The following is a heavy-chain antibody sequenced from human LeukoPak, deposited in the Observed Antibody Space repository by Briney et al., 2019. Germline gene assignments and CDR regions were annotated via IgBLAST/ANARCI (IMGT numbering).Heavy chain of an antibody. D-gene: IGHD3-3*01. CDR1: GGSISSGSYY. CDR3: ARAGHDFGEESAFDI. Sequence: SQTLSLTCTVSGGSISSGSYYWSWIRQPAGKGLEWIGRIYTSGSTNYNPSLKSGVTISVDTSKSQFSLKLSSVTAADTAVYYCARAGHDFGEESAFDIWGQGTMVTVSS. J-gene: IGHJ3*02. CDR2: IYTSGST. V-gene: IGHV4-61*02.